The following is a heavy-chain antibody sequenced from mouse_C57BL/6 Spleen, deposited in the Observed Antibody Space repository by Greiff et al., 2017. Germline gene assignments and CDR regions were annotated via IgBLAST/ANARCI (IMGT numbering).Heavy chain of an antibody. CDR3: ARGSGISYAMDY. CDR1: GFTFSDYY. Sequence: EVQVVESEGGLVQPGSSMKLSCTASGFTFSDYYMAWVRQVPEKGLEWVANINYDGSSTYYLDSLKSRFIISRDNAKTILYLQMSSLKSEDTATYYCARGSGISYAMDYWGQGTSVTVSS. V-gene: IGHV5-16*01. CDR2: INYDGSST. J-gene: IGHJ4*01. D-gene: IGHD3-1*01.